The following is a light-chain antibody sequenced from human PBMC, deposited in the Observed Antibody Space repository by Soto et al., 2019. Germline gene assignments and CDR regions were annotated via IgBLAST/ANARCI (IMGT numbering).Light chain of an antibody. CDR2: DVS. CDR1: SRDFGADNH. CDR3: CSYGGSVI. V-gene: IGLV2-11*01. J-gene: IGLJ2*01. Sequence: QSVLTQPRSVSGSPGQSVTISCSGPSRDFGADNHVAWYQQYPDKAPEVMIYDVSHRPSGVPARFSGSKSGNTASLTISGLQAEDEADYDCCSYGGSVIFGGGTKVTVL.